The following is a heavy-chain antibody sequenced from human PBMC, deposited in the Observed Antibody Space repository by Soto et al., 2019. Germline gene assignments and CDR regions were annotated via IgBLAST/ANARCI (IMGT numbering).Heavy chain of an antibody. CDR1: GFTLSSYK. CDR3: ARVWPQWDAFDI. CDR2: SSTSGSTI. V-gene: IGHV3-48*03. Sequence: GVSRRRSWSPSGFTLSSYKRNCVRQAPGNGMEWVSYSSTSGSTIYCADSVKGRFTISRDNAKNSRYLQMNSLRAEDTSVYYCARVWPQWDAFDIWGQGTMVTVSS. D-gene: IGHD1-26*01. J-gene: IGHJ3*02.